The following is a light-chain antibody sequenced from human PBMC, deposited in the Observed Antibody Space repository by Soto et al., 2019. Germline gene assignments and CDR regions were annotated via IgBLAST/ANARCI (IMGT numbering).Light chain of an antibody. V-gene: IGKV1-12*01. Sequence: GDRVTITCRASQRISNWVAWYQQKPGKAPNLLIYAASTLQSGAPSRFSGSGSATDFILTISSLQPEDSATYYCQQASSFPFTFGPGTKVDV. CDR1: QRISNW. CDR2: AAS. J-gene: IGKJ3*01. CDR3: QQASSFPFT.